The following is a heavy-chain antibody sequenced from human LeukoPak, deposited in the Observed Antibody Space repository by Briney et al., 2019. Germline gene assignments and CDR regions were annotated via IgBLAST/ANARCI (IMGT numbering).Heavy chain of an antibody. CDR1: GFTFSNYG. CDR2: IWYDGSNK. CDR3: ARDSSPIVVVPAATFDP. D-gene: IGHD2-2*01. V-gene: IGHV3-33*01. J-gene: IGHJ5*02. Sequence: PGGSLRLSCAASGFTFSNYGMHWVRQAPGKGLEWVAVIWYDGSNKYYADSVKGRFTISRDNSKNTLYLQMNSLRAEDTAVYYCARDSSPIVVVPAATFDPWGQGTLVTVSS.